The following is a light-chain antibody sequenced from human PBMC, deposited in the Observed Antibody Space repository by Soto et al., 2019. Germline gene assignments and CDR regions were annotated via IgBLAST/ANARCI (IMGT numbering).Light chain of an antibody. CDR3: QQYGNFPRT. Sequence: EIVLTQSPGTLSLSPGERATLSCRASQSVTSGDLAWYQQKPGQAPRLLMYCASRRITGVPDRFSGSGSGTDFTLTISRLQPEDFAVYYGQQYGNFPRTFGQWTNVEIK. CDR1: QSVTSGD. CDR2: CAS. J-gene: IGKJ1*01. V-gene: IGKV3-20*01.